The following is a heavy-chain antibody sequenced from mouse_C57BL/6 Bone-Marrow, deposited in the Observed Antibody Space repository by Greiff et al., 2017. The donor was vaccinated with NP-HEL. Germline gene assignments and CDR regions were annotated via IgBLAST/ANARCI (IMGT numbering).Heavy chain of an antibody. CDR2: ISSGGDYI. V-gene: IGHV5-9-1*02. J-gene: IGHJ2*01. CDR3: TRGGGYYDYDADY. D-gene: IGHD2-4*01. CDR1: GFTFSSYD. Sequence: EVMLVESGEGLVKPGGSLKLSCAASGFTFSSYDMYWVRQTPEKRLEWVAYISSGGDYINYADTVKGRFTISRDNARNTLYLQMSSLKSEDTAMYYCTRGGGYYDYDADYWGQGTTLTVSS.